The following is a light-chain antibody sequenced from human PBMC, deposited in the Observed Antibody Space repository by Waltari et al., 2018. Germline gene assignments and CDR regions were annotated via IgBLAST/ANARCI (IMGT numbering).Light chain of an antibody. Sequence: QSVLTQPPSASGTPGPRVTISCSGSSSNIGSNSVYWYQHPPGTAPKLLLYRKNQRPSGVPDRFSCSKSGTSASLAISVLRSEDEADYYCAAWDDSLSGWVFGGGTKLTVL. CDR1: SSNIGSNS. V-gene: IGLV1-47*01. J-gene: IGLJ3*02. CDR2: RKN. CDR3: AAWDDSLSGWV.